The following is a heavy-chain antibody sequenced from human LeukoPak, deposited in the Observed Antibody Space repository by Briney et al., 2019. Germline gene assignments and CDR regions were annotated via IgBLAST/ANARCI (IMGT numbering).Heavy chain of an antibody. CDR2: IKPNSGDT. Sequence: GASVKVSCKASGYSFADYYMHWVRQAPGQGLEWMGWIKPNSGDTRSAQKFQGRVTMTRDTSISTAYMELSSLRSEDTAVYYCARDYAGGWFDPWGQGTLVTVSS. J-gene: IGHJ5*02. CDR3: ARDYAGGWFDP. D-gene: IGHD3-10*01. CDR1: GYSFADYY. V-gene: IGHV1-2*02.